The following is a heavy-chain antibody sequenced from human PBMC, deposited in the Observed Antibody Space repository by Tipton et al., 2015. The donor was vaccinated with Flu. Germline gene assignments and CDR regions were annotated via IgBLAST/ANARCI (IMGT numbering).Heavy chain of an antibody. CDR3: VRDGGWGGNYGDNWFDS. V-gene: IGHV3-53*01. Sequence: LSLTCAGSGFDVSSSSLSWVRQAPGTGLEWVALIKKDGRTYYADSVKGRFTISRDNSQNTLYLQMDSLRAADTALYYCVRDGGWGGNYGDNWFDSWGQGSLVTVSS. D-gene: IGHD6-19*01. CDR1: GFDVSSSS. J-gene: IGHJ5*01. CDR2: IKKDGRT.